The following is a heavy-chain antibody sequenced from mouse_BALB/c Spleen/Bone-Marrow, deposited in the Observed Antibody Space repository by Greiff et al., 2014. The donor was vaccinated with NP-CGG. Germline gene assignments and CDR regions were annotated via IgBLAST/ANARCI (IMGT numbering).Heavy chain of an antibody. CDR3: ARKGYTGYFDV. D-gene: IGHD2-2*01. Sequence: QVQLKESGPGLVKPSQSLSITCTVSGFSLTTYGLHWVRQSPGKGLEWLGVIWSGGGTDYNAAFISRLIITKDNSKSQVFFKMNSLQTNGTAMYYCARKGYTGYFDVWGAGTTVTVSS. CDR1: GFSLTTYG. V-gene: IGHV2-2*02. CDR2: IWSGGGT. J-gene: IGHJ1*01.